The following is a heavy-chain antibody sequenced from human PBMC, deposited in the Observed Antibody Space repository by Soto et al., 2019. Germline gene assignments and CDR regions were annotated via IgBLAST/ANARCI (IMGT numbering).Heavy chain of an antibody. D-gene: IGHD3-9*01. CDR1: GGSFSGYY. J-gene: IGHJ2*01. CDR3: ARATYDILTGYYRWTYWYFEL. CDR2: INHSGST. V-gene: IGHV4-34*01. Sequence: SETLSLTCAVYGGSFSGYYWSWIRQPPGKGLEWIGEINHSGSTNYNPSLKSRVTISVDTSKNQFSLKLSSVTAADTAVYYCARATYDILTGYYRWTYWYFELWGRGTLVTVSS.